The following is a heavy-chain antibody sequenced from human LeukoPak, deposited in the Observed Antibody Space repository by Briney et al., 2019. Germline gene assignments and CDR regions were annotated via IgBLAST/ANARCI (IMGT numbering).Heavy chain of an antibody. V-gene: IGHV4-30-4*08. CDR1: GGSISSGAYS. CDR2: IYYSGST. J-gene: IGHJ5*02. D-gene: IGHD3-10*01. CDR3: AREVLLGWFDP. Sequence: SQTLSLTCAVSGGSISSGAYSWSWIRQPPGKGLEWIGYIYYSGSTYYNPSLKSRVTISVDTSKNQFSLKLSSVTAADTAVYYCAREVLLGWFDPWGQGTLVTVSS.